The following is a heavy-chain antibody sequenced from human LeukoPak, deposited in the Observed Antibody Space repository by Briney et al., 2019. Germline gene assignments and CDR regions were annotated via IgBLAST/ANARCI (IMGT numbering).Heavy chain of an antibody. V-gene: IGHV1-18*01. Sequence: ASVKVSRKGSGYTFTSYGISWVRHAPGQGLEWMGWISAYIGNTNYAQKLQGRVTMTTDTSTSTAYMELRSLRSDDTAVYYCASVSTTPPGAFDIWGQGTMVTVSS. D-gene: IGHD1-1*01. J-gene: IGHJ3*02. CDR3: ASVSTTPPGAFDI. CDR2: ISAYIGNT. CDR1: GYTFTSYG.